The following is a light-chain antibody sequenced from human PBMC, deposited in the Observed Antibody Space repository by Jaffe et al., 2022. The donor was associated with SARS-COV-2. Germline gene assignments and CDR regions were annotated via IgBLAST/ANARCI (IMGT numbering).Light chain of an antibody. Sequence: QSALTQPASVSGSPGQSITISCTGTTSDVGGYDYVSWYQQHPGTVPKLMIFGVTNRPSGVSGRFSGSKSGNTASLTISGLRAEDEADYYCTSYATSSALVFGGGTKLTVL. J-gene: IGLJ3*02. V-gene: IGLV2-14*03. CDR1: TSDVGGYDY. CDR3: TSYATSSALV. CDR2: GVT.